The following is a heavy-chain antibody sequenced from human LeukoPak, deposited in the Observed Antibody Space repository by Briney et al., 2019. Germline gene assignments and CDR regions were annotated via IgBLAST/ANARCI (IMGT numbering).Heavy chain of an antibody. CDR2: ISWNSGSI. Sequence: GGSLRLSCAASGFTFDDYAMHWVRQAPGKGLEWVSGISWNSGSIGYADSVKGRFTISRDNAKNSLYLQMNSLRAEDTAVYYCARVLEPRMDVWGKGTTVTVSS. V-gene: IGHV3-9*01. J-gene: IGHJ6*03. D-gene: IGHD1-1*01. CDR3: ARVLEPRMDV. CDR1: GFTFDDYA.